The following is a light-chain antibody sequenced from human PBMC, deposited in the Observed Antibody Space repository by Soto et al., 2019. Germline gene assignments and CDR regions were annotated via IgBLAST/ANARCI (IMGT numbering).Light chain of an antibody. CDR1: QSVGSN. J-gene: IGKJ1*01. CDR3: QQYDYWPRT. CDR2: GVS. V-gene: IGKV3-15*01. Sequence: EIVMTQSPATLSVSPGERATLSCRASQSVGSNLAWYQHIPGQAPRLLIYGVSTRATGIPATFSDSGSGTEFTLTISSLQSEDFAVYYCQQYDYWPRTFGQGTKVEI.